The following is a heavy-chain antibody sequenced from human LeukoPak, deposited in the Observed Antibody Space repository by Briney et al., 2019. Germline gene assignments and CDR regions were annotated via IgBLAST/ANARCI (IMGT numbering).Heavy chain of an antibody. D-gene: IGHD6-13*01. CDR1: GFTLSTYA. CDR3: AKDSSGIAAASFNV. CDR2: ISGSGDNT. J-gene: IGHJ3*01. V-gene: IGHV3-23*01. Sequence: QPGGSLRLSCAASGFTLSTYAMTWVRQAPGKGLEWVSAISGSGDNTYYAESVKGRFTISRDNSKNTVYLQMNNLRAEDTALYYCAKDSSGIAAASFNVWGQGTMVIVSS.